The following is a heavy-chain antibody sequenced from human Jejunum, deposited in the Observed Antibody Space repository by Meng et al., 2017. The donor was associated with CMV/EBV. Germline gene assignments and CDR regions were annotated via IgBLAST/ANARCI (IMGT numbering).Heavy chain of an antibody. CDR3: VHRKDYSGNWNGGSADY. J-gene: IGHJ4*02. V-gene: IGHV2-5*02. D-gene: IGHD1-1*01. Sequence: FSLTSSPVGVGWIRQPKGKALEWLAFIYWDDDKRYNPSLKNRLTITKDAPKNQVALTKTNMDPADTGTYHCVHRKDYSGNWNGGSADYWGQGALVTVSS. CDR1: FSLTSSPVG. CDR2: IYWDDDK.